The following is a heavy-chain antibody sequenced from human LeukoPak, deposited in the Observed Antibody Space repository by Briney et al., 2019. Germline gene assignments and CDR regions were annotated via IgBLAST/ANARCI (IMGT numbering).Heavy chain of an antibody. V-gene: IGHV3-9*01. CDR1: GFTFDDYA. J-gene: IGHJ4*02. D-gene: IGHD1-26*01. CDR2: ISWNSGSI. Sequence: GGSLRLSYAASGFTFDDYAMHWVRQAPGKGLEWVSGISWNSGSIGYADSVKGRFTISRDNAKNSLYLQMNSLRAEDTALYYCAKDIVGATTSYFDYWGQGTLVTVSS. CDR3: AKDIVGATTSYFDY.